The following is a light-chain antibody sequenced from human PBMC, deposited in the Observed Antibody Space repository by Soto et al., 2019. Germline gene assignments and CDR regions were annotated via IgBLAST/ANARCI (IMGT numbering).Light chain of an antibody. CDR3: QQYVGWT. Sequence: EIVLTQSPGTLSLSPGERATLSCRASHSVGSSHLAWYQQKPGQAPRLLIYGASSRATGVTDRFSGSGSGTDFTLTISRLEPEDSAVYYCQQYVGWTFGQGTKVEI. CDR1: HSVGSSH. CDR2: GAS. V-gene: IGKV3-20*01. J-gene: IGKJ1*01.